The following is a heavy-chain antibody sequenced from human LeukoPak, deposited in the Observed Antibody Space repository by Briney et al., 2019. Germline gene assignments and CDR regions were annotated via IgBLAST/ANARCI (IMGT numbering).Heavy chain of an antibody. CDR1: GFTFNIYA. V-gene: IGHV3-23*01. Sequence: GGSLRLSCVASGFTFNIYAMIWVRQAPGKGLEWVSGISGSGSKTYNADYVKGRFTISRDNSKNTLYLQMNSLRAEDTALYYCAKDKHEVVPAADEYWGQGTLVTVSS. J-gene: IGHJ4*02. CDR3: AKDKHEVVPAADEY. D-gene: IGHD2-2*01. CDR2: ISGSGSKT.